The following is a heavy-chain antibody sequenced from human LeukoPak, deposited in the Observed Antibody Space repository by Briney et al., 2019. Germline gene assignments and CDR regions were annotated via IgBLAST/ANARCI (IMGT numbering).Heavy chain of an antibody. CDR1: GFTFSSYW. CDR2: IKQDGSEK. Sequence: GGSLRLSCAASGFTFSSYWMSWVRQAPGKGLEWVANIKQDGSEKYYVDSVKGRFTISRDNAKNSLYLQMNSLRAEDTAVYYCASRACTDGVCSFDYRGQGTLVTVSS. D-gene: IGHD2-8*01. V-gene: IGHV3-7*01. J-gene: IGHJ4*03. CDR3: ASRACTDGVCSFDY.